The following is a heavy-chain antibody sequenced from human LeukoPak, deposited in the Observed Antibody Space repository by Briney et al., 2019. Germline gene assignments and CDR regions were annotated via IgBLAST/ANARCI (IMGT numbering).Heavy chain of an antibody. Sequence: SETLSLTCTVSGGSISSYYWSWIRQPPGKGLEWIGYIYYSGSTNYNPSLKSRVTISVDTSKNQFSLKLSSVTAADTVVYYCARVMTTVVTPRAAFDIWGQGTMVTVSS. CDR1: GGSISSYY. D-gene: IGHD4-23*01. CDR2: IYYSGST. J-gene: IGHJ3*02. CDR3: ARVMTTVVTPRAAFDI. V-gene: IGHV4-59*01.